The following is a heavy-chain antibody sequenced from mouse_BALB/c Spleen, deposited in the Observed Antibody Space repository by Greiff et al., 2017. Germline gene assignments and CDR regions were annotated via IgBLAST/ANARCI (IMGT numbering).Heavy chain of an antibody. CDR2: INSNGGST. J-gene: IGHJ2*01. Sequence: DVKLVESGGGLVQPGGSLKLSCAASGFTFSSYGMSWVRQTPDKRLELVATINSNGGSTYYPDSVKGRFTISRDNAKNTLYLQMSSLKSEDTAMYYCARVQYGNYDYWGQGTTLTVSS. CDR1: GFTFSSYG. V-gene: IGHV5-6-3*01. D-gene: IGHD2-10*02. CDR3: ARVQYGNYDY.